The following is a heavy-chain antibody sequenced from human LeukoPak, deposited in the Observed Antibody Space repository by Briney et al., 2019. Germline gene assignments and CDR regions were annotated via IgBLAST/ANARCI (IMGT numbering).Heavy chain of an antibody. V-gene: IGHV4-59*11. CDR3: ARGWGGAGSYFFGFDY. Sequence: SETLSLTCTVSVVSIRAHYWSWIRQPPGKGLEWIGYIYYSGSTNFNPSLKSRVTISVDTSKNQFSLKLSSVTAADTAVYYSARGWGGAGSYFFGFDYWGQGTLVTVSS. CDR2: IYYSGST. D-gene: IGHD3-10*01. J-gene: IGHJ4*02. CDR1: VVSIRAHY.